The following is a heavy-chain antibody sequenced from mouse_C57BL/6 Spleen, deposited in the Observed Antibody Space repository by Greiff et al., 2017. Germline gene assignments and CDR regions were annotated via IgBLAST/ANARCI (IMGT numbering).Heavy chain of an antibody. J-gene: IGHJ2*01. D-gene: IGHD1-1*01. CDR3: ARYGSSYFDY. V-gene: IGHV1-20*01. Sequence: EVKLMESGPELVKPGDSVKISCKASGYSFTGYFMNWVMQSHGKSLEWIGRINPYNGDTFYNQKFKGKATLTVDKSSSTAHMELRSLTSEDSAVYYCARYGSSYFDYWGQGTTLTVSS. CDR1: GYSFTGYF. CDR2: INPYNGDT.